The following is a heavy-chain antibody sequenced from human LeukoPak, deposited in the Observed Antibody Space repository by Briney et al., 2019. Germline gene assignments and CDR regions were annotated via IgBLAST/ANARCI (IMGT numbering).Heavy chain of an antibody. D-gene: IGHD1-7*01. V-gene: IGHV4-30-2*01. CDR1: GGSISSGGYS. J-gene: IGHJ5*02. CDR2: IYHSGSA. CDR3: ARGVAYNWNYVGWFDP. Sequence: SETLSLTCAVSGGSISSGGYSWSWIRQPPGKGLEWIRYIYHSGSAYYNPSLKSRVTISVDRSKNQFSLKLSSVTAADTAVYYCARGVAYNWNYVGWFDPWGQGTLVTVSS.